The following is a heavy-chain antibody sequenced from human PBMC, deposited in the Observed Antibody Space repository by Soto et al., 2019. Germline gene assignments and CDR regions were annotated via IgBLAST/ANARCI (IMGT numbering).Heavy chain of an antibody. CDR3: ARVKSGYYDILTGENYYYYGMDV. CDR1: GGSISSYY. D-gene: IGHD3-9*01. Sequence: PSETLSLTCTVSGGSISSYYWSWIRQPPGKGLEWIGYIYYSGSTNYNPSLKSRVTISVDTSKNQFSLKLSSVTAADTAVYYCARVKSGYYDILTGENYYYYGMDVWGQGTTVTVSS. J-gene: IGHJ6*02. V-gene: IGHV4-59*01. CDR2: IYYSGST.